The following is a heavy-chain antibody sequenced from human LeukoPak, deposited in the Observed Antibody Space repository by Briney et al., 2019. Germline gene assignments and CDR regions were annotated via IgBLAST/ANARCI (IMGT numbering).Heavy chain of an antibody. J-gene: IGHJ4*02. D-gene: IGHD3-16*02. CDR1: GFTFSSYG. CDR2: ISYDGSNK. CDR3: AKEVTPSRGSYRSTFDY. V-gene: IGHV3-30*18. Sequence: GGSLRLSCAASGFTFSSYGMHWVRQAPGKGLEWVAVISYDGSNKYYADSVKGRFTISRDNSKNTLYLQMNSLRAEDTAVYYCAKEVTPSRGSYRSTFDYWGQGTLVTVSS.